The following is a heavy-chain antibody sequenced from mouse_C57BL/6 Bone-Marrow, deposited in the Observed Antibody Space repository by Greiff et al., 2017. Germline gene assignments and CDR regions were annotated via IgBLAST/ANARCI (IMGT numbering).Heavy chain of an antibody. D-gene: IGHD1-1*01. J-gene: IGHJ1*03. CDR2: ISSGGSYT. Sequence: EVQLQQSGGDLVKPGGSLKLSCAASGFTFSSYGMSWVRQTPDKRLEWVATISSGGSYTYYPDSVKGRFTISRDNAKNTLYLQMSSLKSEDTAMYYCARHGTTVVAFYWYFDVWGTGTTVTVSS. CDR1: GFTFSSYG. V-gene: IGHV5-6*01. CDR3: ARHGTTVVAFYWYFDV.